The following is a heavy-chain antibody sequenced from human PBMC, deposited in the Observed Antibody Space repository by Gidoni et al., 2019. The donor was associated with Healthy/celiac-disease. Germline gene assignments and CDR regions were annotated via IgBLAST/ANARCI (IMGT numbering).Heavy chain of an antibody. CDR1: GGTFSSYA. D-gene: IGHD3-22*01. J-gene: IGHJ4*02. Sequence: QVQLVQSGAEVKKPGSSVKVSCKASGGTFSSYAISWVRQAPGQGLEWMGRIIPILGIANYAQKFQGRVTITADKSTSTAYMELSSLRSEDTAVYYCARDYYDSSTPGDYWGQGTLVTVSS. CDR2: IIPILGIA. V-gene: IGHV1-69*04. CDR3: ARDYYDSSTPGDY.